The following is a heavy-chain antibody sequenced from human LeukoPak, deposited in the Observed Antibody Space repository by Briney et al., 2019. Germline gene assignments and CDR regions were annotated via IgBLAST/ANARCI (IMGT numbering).Heavy chain of an antibody. CDR2: IYYSGST. D-gene: IGHD5-18*01. Sequence: SETLSLTCTVSGGSISSSSYYWGWIRQPPGRGLEWIGSIYYSGSTYYNPSLKSRVTISVDTSKNQFSLKLSSVTAADTAVYYCARIVGRLRWFDPWGQGTLVTVSS. CDR1: GGSISSSSYY. J-gene: IGHJ5*02. V-gene: IGHV4-39*07. CDR3: ARIVGRLRWFDP.